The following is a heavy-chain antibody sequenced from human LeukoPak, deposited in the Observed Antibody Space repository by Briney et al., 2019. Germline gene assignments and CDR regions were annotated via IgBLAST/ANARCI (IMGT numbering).Heavy chain of an antibody. J-gene: IGHJ4*02. CDR1: GFTFNSYW. V-gene: IGHV3-23*01. Sequence: GGSLRLSCAASGFTFNSYWMSWVRQAPGKGLEWVSAISGSGGSTYYADSVKGRFTISRDNSKNTLYLQMNSLRAEDTAVYCCAKDLHGWGLFDYWGQGTLVTVSS. D-gene: IGHD3-10*01. CDR2: ISGSGGST. CDR3: AKDLHGWGLFDY.